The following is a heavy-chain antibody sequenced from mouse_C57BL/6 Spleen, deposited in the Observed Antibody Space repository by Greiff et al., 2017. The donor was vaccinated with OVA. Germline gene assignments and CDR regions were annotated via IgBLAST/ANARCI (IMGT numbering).Heavy chain of an antibody. Sequence: QVQLQQPGAELVKPGASVKMSCKASGYSFTSYWITWVKQRPGQGLEWIGDIYPGSGSTNYNEKFKSKATLTADKSSSTAYMELRSLTSEDSAVYYCTRFYAMDYWGQGTSVTVSS. CDR3: TRFYAMDY. V-gene: IGHV1-55*01. J-gene: IGHJ4*01. CDR1: GYSFTSYW. CDR2: IYPGSGST.